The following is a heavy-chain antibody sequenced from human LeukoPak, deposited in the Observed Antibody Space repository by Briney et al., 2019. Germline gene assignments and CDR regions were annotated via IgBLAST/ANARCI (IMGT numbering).Heavy chain of an antibody. CDR1: GFTFSSYS. V-gene: IGHV3-21*01. CDR3: AREERDITIFGVVKGFDP. D-gene: IGHD3-3*01. J-gene: IGHJ5*02. CDR2: ISSSSSSYI. Sequence: GGSLRLSCAASGFTFSSYSMNWVRQAPGKGLEWVSSISSSSSSYIYYADSVKGRFTISRDNAKNSLYLQMNSLRAEDTAVYYCAREERDITIFGVVKGFDPWGQGTLVTVSS.